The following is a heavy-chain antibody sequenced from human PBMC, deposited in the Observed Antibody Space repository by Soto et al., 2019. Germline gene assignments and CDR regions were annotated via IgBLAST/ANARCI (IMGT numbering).Heavy chain of an antibody. V-gene: IGHV3-21*01. CDR2: IXXSSSYI. Sequence: EVQLVESGGGLVKPGGSLRLSCAASGFTFSSYSMNWVRQAPGKGLEWVXSIXXSSSYIYYADSVKGRFTISRDNAKNSLYLQXXXLXXXXXXXXXCXXXXXXXXXXXRPXXAYYFDYWGQGTLVTVSS. J-gene: IGHJ4*02. CDR1: GFTFSSYS. CDR3: XXXXXXXXXXXRPXXAYYFDY.